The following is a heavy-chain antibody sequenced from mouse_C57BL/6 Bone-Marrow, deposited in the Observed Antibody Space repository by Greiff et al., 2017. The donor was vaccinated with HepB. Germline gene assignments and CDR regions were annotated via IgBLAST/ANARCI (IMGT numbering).Heavy chain of an antibody. CDR3: ARSYWGAY. V-gene: IGHV1-64*01. D-gene: IGHD2-10*01. CDR2: IHPNSGST. J-gene: IGHJ3*01. Sequence: QVHVKQPGAELVKPGASVKLSCKASGYTFTSYWMHWVKQRPGQGLEWIGMIHPNSGSTNYNEKFKSKATLTVDKSSSTAYMQLSSLTSEDSAVYYCARSYWGAYWGQGTLVTVSA. CDR1: GYTFTSYW.